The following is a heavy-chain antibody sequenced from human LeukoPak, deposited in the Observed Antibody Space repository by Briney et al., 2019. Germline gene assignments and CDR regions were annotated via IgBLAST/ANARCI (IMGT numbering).Heavy chain of an antibody. Sequence: PGGSLRLSCAASGVTFDRYAMSWVRQAPGKGLEWVSAISGSGGSTYYADSVKGRFTISRDNSKNTLYLQMNSLRAEDTAVYYCAKIGRHGVDYWGQGTLVTVSS. D-gene: IGHD2-8*01. CDR1: GVTFDRYA. V-gene: IGHV3-23*01. CDR3: AKIGRHGVDY. CDR2: ISGSGGST. J-gene: IGHJ4*02.